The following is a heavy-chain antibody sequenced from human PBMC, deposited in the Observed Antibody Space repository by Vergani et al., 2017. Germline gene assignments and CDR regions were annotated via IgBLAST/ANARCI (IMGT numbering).Heavy chain of an antibody. CDR2: IYYSGST. Sequence: QLQLQESGPGLVKPSETLSLTCTVSGGSISSVSYYWGWIRQPPGKGLEWIGNIYYSGSTYYNPSLKSRVTISVDTSKNQFSLKMSSVTAADTAVYYCARGAGYFDLWGRGTLVTVSS. CDR1: GGSISSVSYY. CDR3: ARGAGYFDL. V-gene: IGHV4-39*01. J-gene: IGHJ2*01.